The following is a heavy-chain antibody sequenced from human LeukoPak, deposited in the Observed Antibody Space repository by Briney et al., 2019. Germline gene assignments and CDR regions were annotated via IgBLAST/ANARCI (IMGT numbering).Heavy chain of an antibody. CDR3: ARAGLNCSGGSCYSAGFDY. CDR1: GFTFSGYW. Sequence: PGGSLRLSCAASGFTFSGYWMTWVRQAPGKGLEWVANIGEDGSEKYYVDSVKGRFTISRDNAKNSLYLQVNSLRAGDTAVYYCARAGLNCSGGSCYSAGFDYWGQGTLVTVSS. CDR2: IGEDGSEK. D-gene: IGHD2-15*01. V-gene: IGHV3-7*01. J-gene: IGHJ4*02.